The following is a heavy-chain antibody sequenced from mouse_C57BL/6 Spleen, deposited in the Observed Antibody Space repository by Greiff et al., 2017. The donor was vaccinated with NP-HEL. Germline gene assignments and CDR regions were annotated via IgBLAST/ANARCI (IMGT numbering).Heavy chain of an antibody. CDR2: IHPNSGST. CDR3: ARSGEGGYFDY. Sequence: QVQLKQPGAELVKPGASVKLSCKASGYTFTSYWMHWVKQRPGQGLEWIGMIHPNSGSTNYNEKFKSKATLTVDKSSSTAYMQLSSLTSEDSAVYYCARSGEGGYFDYWGQGTTLTVSS. D-gene: IGHD3-1*01. V-gene: IGHV1-64*01. J-gene: IGHJ2*01. CDR1: GYTFTSYW.